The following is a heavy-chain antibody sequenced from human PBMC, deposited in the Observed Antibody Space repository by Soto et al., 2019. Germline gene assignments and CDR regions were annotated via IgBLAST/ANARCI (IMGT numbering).Heavy chain of an antibody. V-gene: IGHV1-69*01. CDR2: IIPIFGTS. CDR3: ARGGVDTVTFDY. J-gene: IGHJ4*02. CDR1: GGSPSNYL. D-gene: IGHD5-18*01. Sequence: QVQLVQSGTEVKKPGSSVQVSCKASGGSPSNYLITWVRQAPGQGLEWMGEIIPIFGTSNSAQRFQGRVTITAVESTSTVYMELSNLRSEDTAVYYCARGGVDTVTFDYWGQGTLVTVSS.